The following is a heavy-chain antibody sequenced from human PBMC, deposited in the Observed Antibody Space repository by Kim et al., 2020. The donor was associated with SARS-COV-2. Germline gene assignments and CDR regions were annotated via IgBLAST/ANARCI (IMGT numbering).Heavy chain of an antibody. J-gene: IGHJ4*02. Sequence: SETLSLTCTVSDGSITSSSYYWGWIRQPPGKGLEWIGSMYYSGRTYYKSSLKSRVTISVHTSKNQLSLKLSSLTAADTAVYYCARATHIVAAWEWGQGTLVTVSS. CDR3: ARATHIVAAWE. CDR2: MYYSGRT. V-gene: IGHV4-39*07. D-gene: IGHD6-13*01. CDR1: DGSITSSSYY.